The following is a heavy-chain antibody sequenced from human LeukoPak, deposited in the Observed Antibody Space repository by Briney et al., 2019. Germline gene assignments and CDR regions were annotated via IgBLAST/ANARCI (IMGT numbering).Heavy chain of an antibody. D-gene: IGHD6-25*01. Sequence: GGSLRLSCAASGFIFSSYSMNWVRQAPGKGLEWVSHITSRSNIYYADSVKGRFTISRDNAKNSLYLQMNSLRAEDTAVYYCARVRSGAFDYWAQGTLATVPS. V-gene: IGHV3-48*01. CDR3: ARVRSGAFDY. CDR2: ITSRSNI. CDR1: GFIFSSYS. J-gene: IGHJ4*02.